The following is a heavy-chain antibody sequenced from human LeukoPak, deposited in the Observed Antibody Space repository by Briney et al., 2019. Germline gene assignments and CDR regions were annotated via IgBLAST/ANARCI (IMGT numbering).Heavy chain of an antibody. Sequence: QPGGSPRLSCAASGFTFSRHGMHWVRLAPGKGLEWVAFIRYDGSDIYYADSAKARFTISRHASMTTLSLRMNGLRAEASSTYYCAKGSFYCTANTRPQYYGYMDGWGKGTTVTVSS. J-gene: IGHJ6*03. CDR2: IRYDGSDI. CDR3: AKGSFYCTANTRPQYYGYMDG. D-gene: IGHD2-8*02. CDR1: GFTFSRHG. V-gene: IGHV3-30*02.